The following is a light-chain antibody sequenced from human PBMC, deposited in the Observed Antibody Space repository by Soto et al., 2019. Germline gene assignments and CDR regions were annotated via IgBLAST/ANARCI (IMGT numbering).Light chain of an antibody. V-gene: IGLV1-51*01. CDR3: ATWDNSLRGVV. J-gene: IGLJ2*01. CDR1: SSNIGNHY. CDR2: DDN. Sequence: QSVLTQPPSVSAAQGQKVTISCSGSSSNIGNHYVSWYQQVPGTAPKPLIFDDNERPSEIPDRFSGSKSGTSAVLGITGLQTGDEADYYCATWDNSLRGVVFGGGTKVTVL.